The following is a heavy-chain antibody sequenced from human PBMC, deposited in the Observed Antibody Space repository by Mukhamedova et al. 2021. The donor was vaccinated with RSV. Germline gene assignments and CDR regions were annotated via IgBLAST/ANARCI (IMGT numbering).Heavy chain of an antibody. D-gene: IGHD1-26*01. J-gene: IGHJ6*03. Sequence: IIPIFGTANYAQKFQGRVTITADESTSTAYMELSSLRSEDTAVYYCARALSDIVGAADYYYYYMDVRGKGTTVTVSS. CDR3: ARALSDIVGAADYYYYYMDV. V-gene: IGHV1-69*01. CDR2: IIPIFGTA.